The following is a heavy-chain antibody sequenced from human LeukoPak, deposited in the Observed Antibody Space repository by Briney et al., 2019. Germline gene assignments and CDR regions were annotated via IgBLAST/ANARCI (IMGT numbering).Heavy chain of an antibody. Sequence: ASVKVSCKASGYTFTSYYMHWVRQAPGQGLEWMGIINPSGGSTSYAQKFQGRVTMTRDTSTSTVYMELSSLRSEDTAVYCCARDSGYNYGPGRGVFQHWGQGTLVTVSS. J-gene: IGHJ1*01. CDR1: GYTFTSYY. CDR2: INPSGGST. V-gene: IGHV1-46*01. CDR3: ARDSGYNYGPGRGVFQH. D-gene: IGHD5-18*01.